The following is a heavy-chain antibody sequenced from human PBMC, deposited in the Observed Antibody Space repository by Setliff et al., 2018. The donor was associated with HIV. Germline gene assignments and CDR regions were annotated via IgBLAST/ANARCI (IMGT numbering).Heavy chain of an antibody. CDR3: ARRKGGYGLDV. CDR2: IYYTGIP. J-gene: IGHJ6*02. CDR1: GTSINSHY. Sequence: SETLSLTCTVSGTSINSHYWSWIRQTPGKGLQWIGLIYYTGIPTYNPSLEGRITMSVDRSKNQFSLRLTSVTAADTAAYYCARRKGGYGLDVWGQGTTVTVSS. V-gene: IGHV4-59*11. D-gene: IGHD3-16*01.